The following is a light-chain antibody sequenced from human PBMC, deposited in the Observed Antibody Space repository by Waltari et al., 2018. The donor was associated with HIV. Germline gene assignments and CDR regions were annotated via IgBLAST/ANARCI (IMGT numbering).Light chain of an antibody. CDR1: NSDIGKYKL. Sequence: QSALTQPASVSGSPGQSITISCTGTNSDIGKYKLVSWYQQHPGKVPKVLIFEVTTRPSGISHRFSGSKSDNTASLTISGLQAEDEADYYCSSYATGNTYVFGTGTSVTVL. CDR3: SSYATGNTYV. J-gene: IGLJ1*01. CDR2: EVT. V-gene: IGLV2-23*02.